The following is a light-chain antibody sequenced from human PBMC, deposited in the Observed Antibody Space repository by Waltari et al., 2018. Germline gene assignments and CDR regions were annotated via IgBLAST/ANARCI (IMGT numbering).Light chain of an antibody. CDR2: SCN. J-gene: IGLJ3*02. CDR1: SSNIGINS. Sequence: QSVLTQPPSASGTPGQTVTISCSGSSSNIGINSVNWYQHLPGTAPNLLIYSCNQRPPGVPDRFSGSKSGTSASLAISGLQSEDEADYYCATWDDSLNGRVVFGGGTKLTVL. V-gene: IGLV1-44*01. CDR3: ATWDDSLNGRVV.